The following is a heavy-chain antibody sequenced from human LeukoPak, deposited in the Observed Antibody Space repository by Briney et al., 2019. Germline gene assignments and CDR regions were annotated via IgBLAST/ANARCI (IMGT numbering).Heavy chain of an antibody. CDR3: ANRAGYCSSTSCSNWFDP. V-gene: IGHV4-34*01. J-gene: IGHJ5*02. CDR2: INRSGST. Sequence: GSLRLSCAASGFSFSSFGMNWVRQPPGKGLEWIGEINRSGSTNYNPSLKSRVTISVDTSKNQFSLKLSSVTAADTAVYYCANRAGYCSSTSCSNWFDPWGQGTLVTVSS. D-gene: IGHD2-2*03. CDR1: GFSFSSFG.